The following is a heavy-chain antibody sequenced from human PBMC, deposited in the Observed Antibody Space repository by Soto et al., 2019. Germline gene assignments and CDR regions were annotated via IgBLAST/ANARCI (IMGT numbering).Heavy chain of an antibody. J-gene: IGHJ4*02. V-gene: IGHV4-59*01. CDR1: GGSISSYY. CDR2: IYYSGST. Sequence: PXXTLSLTCTVSGGSISSYYWSWIRQPPGKGLEWIGYIYYSGSTNYNPSLKSRVTISVDTSKNQFSLKLSSVTAADTAVYYCARGEAAAGITPRLYYFDYWGQGTLVTVSS. D-gene: IGHD6-13*01. CDR3: ARGEAAAGITPRLYYFDY.